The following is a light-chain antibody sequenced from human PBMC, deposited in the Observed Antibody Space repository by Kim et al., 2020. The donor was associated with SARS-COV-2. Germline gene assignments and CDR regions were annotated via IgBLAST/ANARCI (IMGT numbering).Light chain of an antibody. J-gene: IGKJ1*01. CDR1: QSISSW. CDR2: KAS. CDR3: QQYNSYSQT. Sequence: DIQMTQSPSTLSASVGDRVTITCRPSQSISSWLAWYQQKPGKAPKLLIYKASSLECGVPSRFSGSGSGTEFTLTISSLQPDDFATYYCQQYNSYSQTFGQGTKVDIK. V-gene: IGKV1-5*03.